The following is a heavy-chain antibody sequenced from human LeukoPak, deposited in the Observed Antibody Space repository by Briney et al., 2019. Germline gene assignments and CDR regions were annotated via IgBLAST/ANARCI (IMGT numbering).Heavy chain of an antibody. J-gene: IGHJ4*02. Sequence: NSGGSLRLYCAASGFTFSSYSMNWVRQAPGKGLEWVSSISSSSSYIYYADSVKGRFTISRDNAKNSLYLQMNSLRAEDTAVYYCARVEGLEYDSSGYYYTFDYWGQGTLVTVSS. CDR3: ARVEGLEYDSSGYYYTFDY. CDR2: ISSSSSYI. CDR1: GFTFSSYS. V-gene: IGHV3-21*01. D-gene: IGHD3-22*01.